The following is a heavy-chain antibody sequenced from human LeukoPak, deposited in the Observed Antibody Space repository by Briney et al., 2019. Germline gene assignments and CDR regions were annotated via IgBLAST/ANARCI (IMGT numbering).Heavy chain of an antibody. V-gene: IGHV3-7*03. Sequence: GGSLRLSCAASGFTFSSYWMSWVRQAPGKGLEWVANIEQDGSEKYYVDSVKGRFTISRDNAKNSLYLQMNSLRSEDTAVYYCARARQGLFGELNKLDYWGQGTLVTVSS. CDR1: GFTFSSYW. CDR3: ARARQGLFGELNKLDY. CDR2: IEQDGSEK. J-gene: IGHJ4*02. D-gene: IGHD3-10*01.